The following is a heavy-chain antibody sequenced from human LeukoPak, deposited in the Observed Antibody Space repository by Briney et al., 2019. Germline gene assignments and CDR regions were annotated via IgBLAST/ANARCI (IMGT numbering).Heavy chain of an antibody. J-gene: IGHJ4*02. D-gene: IGHD6-13*01. V-gene: IGHV3-30*18. CDR2: ISYDGSNK. Sequence: PGGSLRLSCAASGFTFSSYGKHWVRQAPGKGLEWVAVISYDGSNKYYADSVKGRFTISRDNSKNTLYLQMNSLRAEDTAVYYCAKEGHGSSLDYWGQGTLVTVSS. CDR1: GFTFSSYG. CDR3: AKEGHGSSLDY.